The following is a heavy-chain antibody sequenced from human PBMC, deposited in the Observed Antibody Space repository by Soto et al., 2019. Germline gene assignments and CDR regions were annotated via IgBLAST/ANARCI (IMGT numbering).Heavy chain of an antibody. V-gene: IGHV3-7*01. Sequence: GGSLRLSCAASGFTFSSYWMSWVRQAPGKGLEWVANIKQDGSEKYYVDSVKGRFTISRDNAKNSLYLQMNSLRAEDTAVYYCARERIGCSGGSCYMNYYYYYMDVWGKGTTVTVSS. CDR2: IKQDGSEK. J-gene: IGHJ6*03. D-gene: IGHD2-15*01. CDR3: ARERIGCSGGSCYMNYYYYYMDV. CDR1: GFTFSSYW.